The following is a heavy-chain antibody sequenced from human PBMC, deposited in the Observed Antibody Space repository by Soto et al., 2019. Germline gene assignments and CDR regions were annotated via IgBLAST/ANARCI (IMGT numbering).Heavy chain of an antibody. J-gene: IGHJ4*02. CDR2: IRGDNSKT. D-gene: IGHD3-22*01. CDR3: ARRGYFDSSGYLAY. CDR1: GYTFSSYG. Sequence: QVPLVQSGADVKKPGASVKVSCKASGYTFSSYGISWVRHAPGQGLEWMGWIRGDNSKTNYAQKFQGRVTLTTDTSTSTDYMEVRSLRSDDTAVYYCARRGYFDSSGYLAYWGQGTLVTVSS. V-gene: IGHV1-18*04.